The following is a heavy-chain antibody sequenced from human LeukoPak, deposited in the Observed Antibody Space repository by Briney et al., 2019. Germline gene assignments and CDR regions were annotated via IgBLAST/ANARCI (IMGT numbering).Heavy chain of an antibody. V-gene: IGHV3-48*02. Sequence: PGGSLRLSCAASGFTFSSYSMNWVRQAPGKGLEWVSYISSSSSSIYYADSVKGRFTISRDNAKNSLYLQMNSLRDEDTAVYYCARGALDVAMASYWGQGTLVTVSS. CDR3: ARGALDVAMASY. J-gene: IGHJ4*02. CDR2: ISSSSSSI. D-gene: IGHD5-18*01. CDR1: GFTFSSYS.